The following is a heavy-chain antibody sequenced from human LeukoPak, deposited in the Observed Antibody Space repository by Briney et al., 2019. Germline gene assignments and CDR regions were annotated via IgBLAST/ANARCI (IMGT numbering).Heavy chain of an antibody. D-gene: IGHD3-3*01. Sequence: ASVTVSCKASGYTFTSYGISWVRQAPGQGLEWMGWISAYNGNTNYAQKLQGRVTMTTDTSTSTAYMELRSLRSDDTAVYYCARAYITIFGVVTQPFDYWGQGTLVTVSS. J-gene: IGHJ4*02. CDR2: ISAYNGNT. CDR3: ARAYITIFGVVTQPFDY. CDR1: GYTFTSYG. V-gene: IGHV1-18*01.